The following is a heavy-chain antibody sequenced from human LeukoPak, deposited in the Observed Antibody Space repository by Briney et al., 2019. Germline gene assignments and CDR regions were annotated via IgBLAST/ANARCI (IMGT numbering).Heavy chain of an antibody. CDR3: ARGGFNAFDI. CDR1: GFTFSSYD. Sequence: GGSLRLSCAASGFTFSSYDMHWVRQVTGKGLEWVSVIGSAGDTYYPDSVKGRFTISRENAKNSLYLQMSSLRAEDTAVYYCARGGFNAFDIWGQGTMVTVSS. D-gene: IGHD3-16*01. J-gene: IGHJ3*02. V-gene: IGHV3-13*01. CDR2: IGSAGDT.